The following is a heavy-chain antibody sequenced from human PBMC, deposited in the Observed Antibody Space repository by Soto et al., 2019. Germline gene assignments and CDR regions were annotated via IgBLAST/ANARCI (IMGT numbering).Heavy chain of an antibody. D-gene: IGHD2-15*01. Sequence: EVQLLESGGGLVQPGGSLRLSCAASGFTFRSYAMSWVRQAPGKGLEWVSAVRGRGGSTYNADSVRGRFTISSDNSKNTLYVQMNSLSAGDTAVYYCANLVVAAPCTSAFDIWGKGTMVTVSS. CDR1: GFTFRSYA. CDR3: ANLVVAAPCTSAFDI. V-gene: IGHV3-23*01. CDR2: VRGRGGST. J-gene: IGHJ3*02.